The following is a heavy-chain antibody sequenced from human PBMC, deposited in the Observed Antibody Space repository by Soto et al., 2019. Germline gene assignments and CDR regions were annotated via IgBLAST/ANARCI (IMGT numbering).Heavy chain of an antibody. J-gene: IGHJ5*02. CDR1: GFTFSGSA. CDR3: TRQPNAYAPYNWFDP. V-gene: IGHV3-73*01. D-gene: IGHD1-1*01. Sequence: GGSLRLSCAASGFTFSGSAMHWVRQASGKGLEWVGRIRSKANSYATAYAASVKGRFTISRDDSKNTAYLQMNSLKTEDTAVYYCTRQPNAYAPYNWFDPWGQGTLVTVSS. CDR2: IRSKANSYAT.